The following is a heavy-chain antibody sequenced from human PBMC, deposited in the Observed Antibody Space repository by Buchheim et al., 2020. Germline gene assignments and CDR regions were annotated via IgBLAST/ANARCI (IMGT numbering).Heavy chain of an antibody. V-gene: IGHV4-39*07. D-gene: IGHD3-10*01. CDR3: ARVRGLIMGDYGMDV. CDR1: GGSISSTTDF. Sequence: QLQLQESGPGLVKPSETLSLTCSVSGGSISSTTDFWAWIRQPPGKGLEWIGSGYYTGSTYYNPSLHSRVTISVDSSKNQFSLNLTSVTAADTAVYYCARVRGLIMGDYGMDVWGQGTT. J-gene: IGHJ6*02. CDR2: GYYTGST.